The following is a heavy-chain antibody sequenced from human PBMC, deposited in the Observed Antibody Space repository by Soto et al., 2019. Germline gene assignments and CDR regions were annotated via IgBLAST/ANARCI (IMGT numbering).Heavy chain of an antibody. CDR2: MHTSGST. Sequence: SEALSLTCIVSVVSISTYHWGWIRQPAGKGLEWIGRMHTSGSTNYNPSLKSRVSMSVDTSKNHFSLKVSSVTAADTAVYYCARDEYGYGDSYDSWGQGTLVTVSS. J-gene: IGHJ4*02. D-gene: IGHD5-12*01. CDR3: ARDEYGYGDSYDS. CDR1: VVSISTYH. V-gene: IGHV4-4*07.